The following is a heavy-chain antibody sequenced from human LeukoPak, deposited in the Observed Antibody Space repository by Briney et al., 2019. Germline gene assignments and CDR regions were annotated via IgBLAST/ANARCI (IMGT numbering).Heavy chain of an antibody. D-gene: IGHD1-26*01. J-gene: IGHJ3*02. V-gene: IGHV4-4*07. Sequence: PSETLSLTCTVSGGSISSYYWSWIRQPAGKGLEWIGRIYTSGSTNYNPSLKSRVTMSVDTSKNQFSLKLSSVTAADTAMYYCARDQWELLGRAFDIWGQGTMVTVSS. CDR2: IYTSGST. CDR3: ARDQWELLGRAFDI. CDR1: GGSISSYY.